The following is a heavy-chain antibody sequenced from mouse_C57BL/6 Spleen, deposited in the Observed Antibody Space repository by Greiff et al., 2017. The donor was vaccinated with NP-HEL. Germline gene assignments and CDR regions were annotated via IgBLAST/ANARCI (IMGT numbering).Heavy chain of an antibody. D-gene: IGHD1-1*01. V-gene: IGHV1-26*01. CDR2: INPNNGGT. CDR3: ARRRVYYYGSSYWYFEV. J-gene: IGHJ1*03. Sequence: EVQLQQSGPELVKPGASVKISCKASGYTFTDYYMNWVKQSHGKSLEWIGDINPNNGGTSSNQKFKGKATLTVDKSSSTAYMELRSRTSEDSAVYYCARRRVYYYGSSYWYFEVWGTGTTVTVSS. CDR1: GYTFTDYY.